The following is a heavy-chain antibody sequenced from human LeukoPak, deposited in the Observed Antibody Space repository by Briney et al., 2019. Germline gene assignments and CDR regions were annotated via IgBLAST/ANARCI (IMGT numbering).Heavy chain of an antibody. CDR2: IIPILGIA. Sequence: SVKVSCKASVGTFSSYAISWVRQAPGQEREWMGRIIPILGIANYAQKFQGRVTITADKSTSTAYMELSSLRSEDTAVYYCARDRSQLWNFDYWGQGTLVTVSS. CDR3: ARDRSQLWNFDY. CDR1: VGTFSSYA. J-gene: IGHJ4*02. D-gene: IGHD5-18*01. V-gene: IGHV1-69*04.